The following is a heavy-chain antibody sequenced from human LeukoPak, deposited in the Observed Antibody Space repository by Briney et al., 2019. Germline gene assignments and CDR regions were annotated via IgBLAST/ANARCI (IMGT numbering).Heavy chain of an antibody. CDR1: GFTFCNYW. CDR2: IKQDGSQK. CDR3: AKDLMWELLSGDH. D-gene: IGHD1-26*01. V-gene: IGHV3-7*03. J-gene: IGHJ4*02. Sequence: QSGGSLRLSCAASGFTFCNYWMSWVRQAPGQGLEWVANIKQDGSQKNYVDSVKGRFTISRDNAKTSLYLQMNSLRAEDTAIYYCAKDLMWELLSGDHWGQGTLVTVSS.